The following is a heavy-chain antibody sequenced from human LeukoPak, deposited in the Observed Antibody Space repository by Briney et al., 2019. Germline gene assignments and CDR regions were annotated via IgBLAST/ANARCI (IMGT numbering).Heavy chain of an antibody. V-gene: IGHV3-7*01. CDR2: MKEDGGEK. CDR1: GFIFSPYW. Sequence: PGGSLRLSCAASGFIFSPYWVTWVRQAPGMGLEWVANMKEDGGEKFYVDSVRGRFTISRDNAKNTLYLQMNSLRAEDTAVYYCARVGYSSSWYEVYFDYWGQGTLVTVSS. J-gene: IGHJ4*02. D-gene: IGHD6-13*01. CDR3: ARVGYSSSWYEVYFDY.